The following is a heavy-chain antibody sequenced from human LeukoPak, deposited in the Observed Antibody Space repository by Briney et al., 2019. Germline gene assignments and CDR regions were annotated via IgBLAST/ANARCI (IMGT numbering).Heavy chain of an antibody. J-gene: IGHJ4*02. CDR2: INPNSGGT. Sequence: ASVKVSCKASGYTFTGYYMHWVRQAPGQGLEWMGWINPNSGGTNYAQKFQGRVTMTRDTSISTAYMELSRLRSDGTAVYYCARSTGLRSLEWLPYWGQGTLVTVSS. CDR1: GYTFTGYY. CDR3: ARSTGLRSLEWLPY. D-gene: IGHD3-3*01. V-gene: IGHV1-2*02.